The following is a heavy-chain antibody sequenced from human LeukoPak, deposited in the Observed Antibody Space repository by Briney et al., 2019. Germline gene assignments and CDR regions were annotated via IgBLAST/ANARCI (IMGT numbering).Heavy chain of an antibody. CDR2: INHSGST. D-gene: IGHD4-11*01. CDR3: ARGDYSNYYGRYYYYYMDV. J-gene: IGHJ6*03. V-gene: IGHV4-30-2*01. CDR1: GGSISSGGYY. Sequence: PSQTLSLTCTVSGGSISSGGYYWSWIRQPPGKGLEWIGEINHSGSTNYNPSLKSRVTISVDTSKNPFSLKLSSVTAADTAVYYCARGDYSNYYGRYYYYYMDVWGKGTTVTVSS.